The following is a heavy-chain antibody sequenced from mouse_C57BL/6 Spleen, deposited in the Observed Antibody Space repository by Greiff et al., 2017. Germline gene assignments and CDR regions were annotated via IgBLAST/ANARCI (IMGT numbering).Heavy chain of an antibody. J-gene: IGHJ3*01. CDR2: FYPGSGSI. D-gene: IGHD2-4*01. CDR3: ARHEDGLYDYSWFAY. CDR1: GYTFTEYT. V-gene: IGHV1-62-2*01. Sequence: QVQLKESGAELVKPGASVKLSCKASGYTFTEYTIHWVKQRSGQGLEWIGWFYPGSGSIKYNEKFKDKATLTADKPSSTVYMELSRLTSEDSAVYCCARHEDGLYDYSWFAYWGQGTLVTVSA.